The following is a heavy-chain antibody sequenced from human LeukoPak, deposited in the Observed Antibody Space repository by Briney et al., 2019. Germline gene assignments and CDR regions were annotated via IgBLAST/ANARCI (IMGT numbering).Heavy chain of an antibody. V-gene: IGHV3-53*01. D-gene: IGHD6-6*01. CDR1: GFTVSNNY. CDR3: AKDDVAAFATGYMDV. CDR2: IYSGGRT. Sequence: GGSLRLSCAVSGFTVSNNYMNWVRQAPGKGLEWVSIIYSGGRTYYADSAKGRFTISRDRSENTVYLQMNGLRADDTAVYYCAKDDVAAFATGYMDVWGKGTTVTVSS. J-gene: IGHJ6*03.